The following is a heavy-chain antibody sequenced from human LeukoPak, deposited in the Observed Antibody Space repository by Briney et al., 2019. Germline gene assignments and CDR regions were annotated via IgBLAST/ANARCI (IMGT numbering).Heavy chain of an antibody. CDR3: AREAGYYGSGFYYFDY. V-gene: IGHV4-4*07. CDR1: GGSISSYY. Sequence: SETLSLTCTVSGGSISSYYWSWIRQPAGKGLEWIGRIYHSGSTYYNPSLKSRVTISVDTPKNQFSLKLSSVTAADTAVYYCAREAGYYGSGFYYFDYWGQGTLVTVSS. D-gene: IGHD3-10*01. J-gene: IGHJ4*02. CDR2: IYHSGST.